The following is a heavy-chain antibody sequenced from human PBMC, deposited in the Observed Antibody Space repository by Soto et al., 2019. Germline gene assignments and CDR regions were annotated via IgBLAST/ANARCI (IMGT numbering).Heavy chain of an antibody. CDR2: ININRSYT. Sequence: EVQLVESGGGLVKPGGSLRLSCAASGFTFSSYSMNWVRQAPGKGLEWVSSININRSYTYYADSVKGRFTISRDNAKNSLFLQMNSLRAEDTAVYYCAARDSSTYHYYFDSWGQGTLVTVSS. CDR1: GFTFSSYS. CDR3: AARDSSTYHYYFDS. J-gene: IGHJ4*02. V-gene: IGHV3-21*01. D-gene: IGHD2-2*01.